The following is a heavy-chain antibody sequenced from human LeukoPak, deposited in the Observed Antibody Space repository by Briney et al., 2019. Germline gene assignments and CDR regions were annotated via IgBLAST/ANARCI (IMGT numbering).Heavy chain of an antibody. D-gene: IGHD3-3*01. J-gene: IGHJ3*02. Sequence: SETLSLTCTVSGGSSSSSSYYWGWIRQPPGKGLEWIGSIYYSGSTYYNPSLKSRVTISVDTSKNQFSLKLSSVTAADTAVYYCARHDAIFGVVIIPGAFDIWGQGTMVTVSS. CDR1: GGSSSSSSYY. CDR2: IYYSGST. CDR3: ARHDAIFGVVIIPGAFDI. V-gene: IGHV4-39*01.